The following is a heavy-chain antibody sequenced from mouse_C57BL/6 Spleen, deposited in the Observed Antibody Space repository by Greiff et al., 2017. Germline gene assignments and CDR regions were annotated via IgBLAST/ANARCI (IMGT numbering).Heavy chain of an antibody. J-gene: IGHJ3*01. CDR2: IDPSDSYT. Sequence: QVQLQQPGAELVMPGASVKLSCKASGYTFTSYWMHWVKQRPGQGLEWIGEIDPSDSYTNYNQKFKGKSTLTVDKSSSTAYMQLSSLTSEDSAVYYCVRQLRLGAYWGQGTLVTVSA. V-gene: IGHV1-69*01. CDR3: VRQLRLGAY. CDR1: GYTFTSYW. D-gene: IGHD3-2*02.